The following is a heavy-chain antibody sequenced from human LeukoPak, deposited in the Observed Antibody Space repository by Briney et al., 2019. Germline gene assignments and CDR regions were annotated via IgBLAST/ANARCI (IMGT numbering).Heavy chain of an antibody. CDR2: ISSTSSTI. Sequence: GGSLRLSCAASGFAFSSYNMNWVRQAPGKGLEWLSYISSTSSTIYYADSVKGRLTISRDNAKNSLYLNMNSLRGEDTAVYYCARGDWGSNFDYWGQGTLVTVSS. CDR1: GFAFSSYN. CDR3: ARGDWGSNFDY. V-gene: IGHV3-48*01. J-gene: IGHJ4*02. D-gene: IGHD7-27*01.